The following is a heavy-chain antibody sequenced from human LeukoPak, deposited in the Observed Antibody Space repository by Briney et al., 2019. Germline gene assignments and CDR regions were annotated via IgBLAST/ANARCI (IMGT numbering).Heavy chain of an antibody. Sequence: GGSLRLSCAASGFTFSSYGMHWVRQAPGKGLEWVAVISYDGSNKYYADSVKGRFTISGDNSKNTLYLQMNSLRAEDTAVYYCAKLAYGDYVWFDPWGQGTLVTVSS. V-gene: IGHV3-30*18. D-gene: IGHD4-17*01. J-gene: IGHJ5*02. CDR1: GFTFSSYG. CDR2: ISYDGSNK. CDR3: AKLAYGDYVWFDP.